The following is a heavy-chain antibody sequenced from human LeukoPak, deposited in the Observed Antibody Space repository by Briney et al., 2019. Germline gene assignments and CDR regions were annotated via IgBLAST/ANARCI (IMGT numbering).Heavy chain of an antibody. CDR3: ARDPADYYDSSGYYYWGDAFDI. J-gene: IGHJ3*02. V-gene: IGHV3-30-3*01. CDR1: GFTFSSYA. Sequence: GRSLRLSCAASGFTFSSYAMHWVRRAPGKGLEWAAVISYDGSNKYYADSVKGRFTISRDNSKNTLYLQMNSLRAEDTAVYYCARDPADYYDSSGYYYWGDAFDIWGQGTMVTVSS. D-gene: IGHD3-22*01. CDR2: ISYDGSNK.